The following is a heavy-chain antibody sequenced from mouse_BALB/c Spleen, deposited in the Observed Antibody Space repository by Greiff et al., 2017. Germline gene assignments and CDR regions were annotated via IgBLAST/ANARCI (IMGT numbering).Heavy chain of an antibody. CDR2: IRNKANGYTT. J-gene: IGHJ3*01. CDR1: GFTFTDYY. D-gene: IGHD1-1*01. V-gene: IGHV7-3*02. Sequence: EVMLVESGGGLVQPGGSLRLSCATSGFTFTDYYMSWVRQPPGKALEWLGFIRNKANGYTTEYSASVKGRFTISRDNSQSILYLQMNTLRAEDSATYYCARDDHYYGSSYGAYWGQGTLVTVSA. CDR3: ARDDHYYGSSYGAY.